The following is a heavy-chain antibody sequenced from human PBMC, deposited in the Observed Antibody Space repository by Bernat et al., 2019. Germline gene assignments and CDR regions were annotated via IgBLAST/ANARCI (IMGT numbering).Heavy chain of an antibody. CDR2: IRNDGSDK. D-gene: IGHD2/OR15-2a*01. Sequence: VQLLESGGGLVQPGGSLRLSCAASGFTFNSYGIHWVRQAPGKGLEWVAFIRNDGSDKYYADSVKGRFTISRDNSKNTVYLQLNSLRPEDTAVYYCAKEGDVVPTTFLFDYWGQGTLVTVSS. V-gene: IGHV3-30*02. CDR3: AKEGDVVPTTFLFDY. CDR1: GFTFNSYG. J-gene: IGHJ4*02.